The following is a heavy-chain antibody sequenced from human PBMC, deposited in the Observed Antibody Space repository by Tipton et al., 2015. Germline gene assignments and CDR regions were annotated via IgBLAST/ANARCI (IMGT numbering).Heavy chain of an antibody. J-gene: IGHJ5*02. CDR1: GYSISSGFY. V-gene: IGHV4-38-2*01. CDR2: IYESGTT. Sequence: TLSLTCAVAGYSISSGFYWGWIRQPPGKDLEWIASIYESGTTYYNPSLKSRVIISVDTAKNQFSLKLSSVTAADTAVYYCARTFHDAWGRANWFDPWGQGTLVTVSS. D-gene: IGHD3-16*01. CDR3: ARTFHDAWGRANWFDP.